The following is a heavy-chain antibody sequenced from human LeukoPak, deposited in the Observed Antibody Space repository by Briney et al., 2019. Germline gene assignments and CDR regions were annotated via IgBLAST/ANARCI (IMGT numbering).Heavy chain of an antibody. D-gene: IGHD6-19*01. J-gene: IGHJ1*01. CDR3: AREQSDITVVAQAYFQY. CDR2: INPSGGST. CDR1: GYTFTSYY. Sequence: VASVKVSCKASGYTFTSYYMHWVRQAPGQGLEWMGIINPSGGSTSYAQRFQGRVTMTRDTSTSTVYMELSSLTSEDTAVYYCAREQSDITVVAQAYFQYWGQGTLVTVSS. V-gene: IGHV1-46*01.